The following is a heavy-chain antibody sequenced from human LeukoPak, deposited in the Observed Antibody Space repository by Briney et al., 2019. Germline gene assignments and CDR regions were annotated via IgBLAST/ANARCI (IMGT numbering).Heavy chain of an antibody. D-gene: IGHD2-2*01. CDR3: ARVVVVPAAMQYYYYYYGMDV. V-gene: IGHV3-48*02. J-gene: IGHJ6*02. CDR2: ISSSSSTI. Sequence: PGGSLRLSCTASGFSFNSYNMNWVRQAPGKGLEWVSYISSSSSTIYYADSVKGRFTISRDNAKNSLYLQMNSLRDEDTAVYYCARVVVVPAAMQYYYYYYGMDVWGQGTTVTVSS. CDR1: GFSFNSYN.